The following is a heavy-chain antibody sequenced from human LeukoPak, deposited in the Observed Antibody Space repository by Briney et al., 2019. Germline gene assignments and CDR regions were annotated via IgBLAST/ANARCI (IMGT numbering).Heavy chain of an antibody. V-gene: IGHV3-23*01. D-gene: IGHD3-22*01. CDR1: GFTFSSYA. CDR2: ISGSGGST. Sequence: GGSLRLSCAASGFTFSSYAMSWVRQAPGKGLEWDSAISGSGGSTYYADSVKGRFTISRDNSKNTLYLQMNSLRAEDTAVYYCAKDGRITMIVVVISHFDYWGQGTLVTVSS. J-gene: IGHJ4*02. CDR3: AKDGRITMIVVVISHFDY.